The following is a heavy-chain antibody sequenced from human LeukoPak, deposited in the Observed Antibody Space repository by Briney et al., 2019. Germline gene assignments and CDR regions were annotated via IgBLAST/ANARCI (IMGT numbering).Heavy chain of an antibody. Sequence: GGSLRLSCSASGFTFNIYAMHWVRQAPGTGLEYVSAISTDGRGTCYADSVKGRFTISRDDSKNTLYLQMSSLRPEDTAIYYCVKYSNSCYDPWGQGTLVTVSS. V-gene: IGHV3-64D*06. CDR3: VKYSNSCYDP. D-gene: IGHD2-2*01. CDR2: ISTDGRGT. CDR1: GFTFNIYA. J-gene: IGHJ5*02.